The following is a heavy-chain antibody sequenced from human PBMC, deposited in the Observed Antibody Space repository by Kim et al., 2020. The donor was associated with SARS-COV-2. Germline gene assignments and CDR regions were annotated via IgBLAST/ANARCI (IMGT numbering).Heavy chain of an antibody. CDR3: ARNVPVVGGMDV. CDR2: IIPIFGTA. V-gene: IGHV1-69*13. J-gene: IGHJ6*02. D-gene: IGHD2-2*01. Sequence: SVKVSCKASGGTFSSYAISWVRQAPGQGLEWMGGIIPIFGTANYAQKFQGRVTITADESTSTAHMELSSLRSEDTAVYYCARNVPVVGGMDVWGQGTTVTVSS. CDR1: GGTFSSYA.